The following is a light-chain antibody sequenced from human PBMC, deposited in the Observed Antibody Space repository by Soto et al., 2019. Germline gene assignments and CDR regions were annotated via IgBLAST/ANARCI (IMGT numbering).Light chain of an antibody. CDR2: DVS. J-gene: IGLJ2*01. Sequence: QSALTQPASVSESPGRPISIPCTGTSSDIGGYNYVSWYQQHPGKAPKLMIYDVSNRPSGVSNRFFGSKSANTASLTISCLQAEDEADYYCSSYTSSGAVVFGGGTKLTVL. CDR3: SSYTSSGAVV. CDR1: SSDIGGYNY. V-gene: IGLV2-14*01.